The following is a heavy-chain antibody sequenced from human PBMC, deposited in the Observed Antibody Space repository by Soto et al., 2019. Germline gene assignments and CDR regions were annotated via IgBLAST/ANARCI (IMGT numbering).Heavy chain of an antibody. Sequence: GGSLRLSCAASGFAFNSYAMSWVRQAPGKGLEWVSSIHGRGSTYYIDSVKGRFTISRDNSKNTLYLHMNSLRSEDTGVYYCARGDREDILVVVGARPGEYGIDIWGQGTTVTVSS. CDR1: GFAFNSYA. CDR2: IHGRGST. V-gene: IGHV3-23*01. J-gene: IGHJ6*02. D-gene: IGHD2-15*01. CDR3: ARGDREDILVVVGARPGEYGIDI.